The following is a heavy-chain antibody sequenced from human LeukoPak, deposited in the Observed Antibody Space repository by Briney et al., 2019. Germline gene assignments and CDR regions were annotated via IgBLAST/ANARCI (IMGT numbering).Heavy chain of an antibody. Sequence: ASVKVSCKASGYTFTDYGMHWVRQAPGQRLEWMAWINAGNGNAKYSQKFQGRVTITRDTSTSTAYMELRSLRSDDTAVYYCARGPITRVVVAATNDYWGQGTLVTVSS. CDR1: GYTFTDYG. CDR3: ARGPITRVVVAATNDY. CDR2: INAGNGNA. V-gene: IGHV1-3*01. D-gene: IGHD2-15*01. J-gene: IGHJ4*02.